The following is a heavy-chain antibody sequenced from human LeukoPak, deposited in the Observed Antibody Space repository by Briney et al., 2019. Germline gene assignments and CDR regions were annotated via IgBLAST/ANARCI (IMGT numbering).Heavy chain of an antibody. J-gene: IGHJ2*01. D-gene: IGHD3-9*01. CDR3: ARGYYDILTGYSALGNWYFDL. CDR2: INHSGST. V-gene: IGHV4-34*01. CDR1: GGSFSGYY. Sequence: SETLSLTCAVYGGSFSGYYWSWIRQPPGKGLEWIGEINHSGSTNYNPSLKSRVTISADTSKNQFSLKLSSVTAADTAVYYCARGYYDILTGYSALGNWYFDLWGRGTLVTVSS.